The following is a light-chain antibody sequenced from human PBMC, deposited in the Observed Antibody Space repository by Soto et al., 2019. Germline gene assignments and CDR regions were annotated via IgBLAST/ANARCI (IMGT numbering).Light chain of an antibody. J-gene: IGKJ1*01. CDR2: DAS. CDR3: QQYNNWPPWT. CDR1: QRISND. V-gene: IGKV3-15*01. Sequence: EVLMTQSPATLSVSPGERVILSCRASQRISNDLAWYQQKAGQAPRLLIYDASTRATGIPARFSGSGSGTEFTLTISSLQSEDFAVHFCQQYNNWPPWTFGQGTKVDIK.